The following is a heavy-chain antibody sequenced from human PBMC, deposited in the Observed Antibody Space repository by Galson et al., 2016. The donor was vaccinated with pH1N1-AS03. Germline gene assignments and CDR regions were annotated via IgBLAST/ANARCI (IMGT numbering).Heavy chain of an antibody. V-gene: IGHV3-15*01. CDR1: GISFSKAW. D-gene: IGHD4-17*01. J-gene: IGHJ4*02. CDR2: IKSSSDGGTT. Sequence: SLRLSCAASGISFSKAWMTWFRQGPGKGLEWLGRIKSSSDGGTTDYAAPVKDRFIISRDDSQSTVSMQMNTLKTEDTARYYCATRPPPYGDYALDFWGQGTLVTVSS. CDR3: ATRPPPYGDYALDF.